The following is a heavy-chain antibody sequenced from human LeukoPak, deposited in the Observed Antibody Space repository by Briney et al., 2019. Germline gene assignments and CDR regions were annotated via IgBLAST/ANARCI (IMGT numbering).Heavy chain of an antibody. CDR3: ARDGIAVAGNPYYYFDY. V-gene: IGHV3-7*01. D-gene: IGHD6-19*01. J-gene: IGHJ4*02. Sequence: GGSLRLSCAASGFTFSSYWMSWVRQAPGKGLEWVANINQDGSEKYYVDSVKGRFTISRDSAKNSLYLQMNSLRAEDTAVYYCARDGIAVAGNPYYYFDYWGQGTLVTVSS. CDR2: INQDGSEK. CDR1: GFTFSSYW.